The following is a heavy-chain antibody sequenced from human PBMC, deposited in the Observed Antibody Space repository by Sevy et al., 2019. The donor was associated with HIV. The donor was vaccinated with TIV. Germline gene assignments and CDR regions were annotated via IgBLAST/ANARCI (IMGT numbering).Heavy chain of an antibody. Sequence: GGSLRRSCSASGFTFSRYTMHWVRQAPGEALEYVSAISENGGSTYYADSVKGRFTISRDNSKNTLYLQMSSLRAEDTAIYFCVRVPRVGSDNPFDYWGQGALVTVSS. CDR1: GFTFSRYT. CDR2: ISENGGST. J-gene: IGHJ4*02. D-gene: IGHD6-19*01. V-gene: IGHV3-64D*06. CDR3: VRVPRVGSDNPFDY.